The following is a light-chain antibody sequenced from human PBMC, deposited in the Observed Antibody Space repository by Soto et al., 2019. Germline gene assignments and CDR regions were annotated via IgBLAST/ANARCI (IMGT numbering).Light chain of an antibody. CDR2: EVS. CDR1: SSDVGGYRF. CDR3: SSKSSGSTPML. J-gene: IGLJ3*02. Sequence: QSVLTQPASVSGSPGQSITISCTGTSSDVGGYRFVSWYQHHPGEAPKLIIYEVSNRPSGVSSRFPGSKSGNTASLTISGLQAEDESLYYCSSKSSGSTPMLFGGGTKVTVL. V-gene: IGLV2-14*01.